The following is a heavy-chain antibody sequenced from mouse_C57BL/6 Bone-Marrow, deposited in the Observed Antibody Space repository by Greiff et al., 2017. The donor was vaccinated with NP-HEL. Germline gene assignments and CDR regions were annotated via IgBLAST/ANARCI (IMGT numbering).Heavy chain of an antibody. V-gene: IGHV1-15*01. CDR1: GYTFTDYE. D-gene: IGHD4-1*01. CDR2: IDPATGGT. CDR3: TRRFSGTGAWFAY. J-gene: IGHJ3*01. Sequence: QVQLKESGAELVRPGASVTLSCKASGYTFTDYEMHWVKQTPVHGLEWIGAIDPATGGTASNQKFKGKAILTADKSSSTAYMELRSLTSEDSAVYYCTRRFSGTGAWFAYWGQGTLVTVSA.